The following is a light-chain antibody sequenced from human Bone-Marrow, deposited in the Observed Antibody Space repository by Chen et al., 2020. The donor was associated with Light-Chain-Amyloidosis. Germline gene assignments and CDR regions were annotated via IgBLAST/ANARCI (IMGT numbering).Light chain of an antibody. CDR3: CSYAGSSTISSV. J-gene: IGLJ3*02. V-gene: IGLV2-23*02. CDR2: EVS. CDR1: SSDVGSYNL. Sequence: QSALTQPAPVSGSPGQSITISGTGTSSDVGSYNLVSWYQQHPGKAPKLMIYEVSKRPSGVSNRFSGSKSGNTASLTISGLQAEDEADYYCCSYAGSSTISSVFGGGTKLTVL.